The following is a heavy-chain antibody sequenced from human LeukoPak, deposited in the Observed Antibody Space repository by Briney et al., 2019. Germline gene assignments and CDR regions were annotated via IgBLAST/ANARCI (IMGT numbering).Heavy chain of an antibody. CDR1: GYAFTNYG. CDR3: ARRHLIGNGYFDH. D-gene: IGHD4-23*01. V-gene: IGHV1-18*01. CDR2: ISTFNGNT. Sequence: ASVKVSCKASGYAFTNYGITWVRQAPGQGLEWLGWISTFNGNTNYAQKLQDRVTMTTDTSMSTAYLELRSLRSDDTAVYYCARRHLIGNGYFDHWGQGTLVTVSS. J-gene: IGHJ4*02.